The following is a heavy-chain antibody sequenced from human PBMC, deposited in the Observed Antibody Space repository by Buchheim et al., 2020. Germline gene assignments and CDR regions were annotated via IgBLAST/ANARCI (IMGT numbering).Heavy chain of an antibody. V-gene: IGHV3-30*03. J-gene: IGHJ4*02. CDR2: ITHDGSKK. D-gene: IGHD4-11*01. CDR3: TSSNPPDY. Sequence: QVQLVESGGGVVQPGRSLRLSCAASGFTFSSRGMHWVRQAPGKGLEWVAHITHDGSKKYYADSVKGRFTVSRDTPRNTLVLQMNNLRTEDTAVYYCTSSNPPDYWGQGT. CDR1: GFTFSSRG.